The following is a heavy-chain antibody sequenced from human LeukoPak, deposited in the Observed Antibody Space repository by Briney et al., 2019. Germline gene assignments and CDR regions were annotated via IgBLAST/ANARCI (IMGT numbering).Heavy chain of an antibody. CDR1: GXSFNMHA. V-gene: IGHV3-30*18. CDR2: ISYDGIKK. Sequence: PGGSLRLSCGASGXSFNMHAMHWVRQAPGKGLEWVAVISYDGIKKYFADSVKGRFTISRDNSKNTLYLQMNSLRAEDTAVYYCAKVYCGGDCYSHFDYWGQGSLVTVSS. D-gene: IGHD2-21*02. J-gene: IGHJ4*02. CDR3: AKVYCGGDCYSHFDY.